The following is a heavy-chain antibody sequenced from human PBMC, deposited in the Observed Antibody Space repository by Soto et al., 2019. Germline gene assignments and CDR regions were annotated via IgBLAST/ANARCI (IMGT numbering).Heavy chain of an antibody. V-gene: IGHV3-21*01. Sequence: GGSLRLSCAASGFIFNTYTMNWVRQAPGKGLEWVSSISSSSYIYYADSVKGRFTISRDNAKNSVYLQMNSLRVEDTAVYYCAVVPDAYYFDYWGQGTLVTVSS. CDR2: ISSSSYI. CDR3: AVVPDAYYFDY. D-gene: IGHD2-21*02. CDR1: GFIFNTYT. J-gene: IGHJ4*02.